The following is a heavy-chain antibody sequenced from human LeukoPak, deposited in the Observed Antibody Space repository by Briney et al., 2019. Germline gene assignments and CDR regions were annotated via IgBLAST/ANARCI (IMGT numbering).Heavy chain of an antibody. Sequence: PGGSLRLSCAASGFTFSTYSMNWVRQAPGKGLEWVPYISSSSSTIYYADSVKGRFTISRDNAKNSLYLQMNSLRDEDTAVYYCARDRSYGPYYFDYWGQGTLVTVSS. J-gene: IGHJ4*02. CDR3: ARDRSYGPYYFDY. CDR2: ISSSSSTI. CDR1: GFTFSTYS. D-gene: IGHD5-18*01. V-gene: IGHV3-48*02.